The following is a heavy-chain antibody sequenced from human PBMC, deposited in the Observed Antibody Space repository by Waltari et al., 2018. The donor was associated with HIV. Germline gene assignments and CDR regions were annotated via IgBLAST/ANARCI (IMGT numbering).Heavy chain of an antibody. Sequence: QGQLPQSGPGLVKPSQPLSLPCVISGDSVPSNSAAWNWIRQSPSRGLEWLGRTYYRSRWYNEYAVSVKGRITINQDTSKNQFSLQLKSVTPEDTAVYYCVRGGQWLNWFGPWGPGTLVTVSS. CDR1: GDSVPSNSAA. CDR2: TYYRSRWYN. CDR3: VRGGQWLNWFGP. D-gene: IGHD6-19*01. V-gene: IGHV6-1*01. J-gene: IGHJ5*02.